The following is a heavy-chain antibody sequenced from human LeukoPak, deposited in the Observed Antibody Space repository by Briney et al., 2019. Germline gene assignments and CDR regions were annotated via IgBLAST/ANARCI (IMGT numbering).Heavy chain of an antibody. Sequence: ASVTVSCKASGYTFTSYGISWVRQAPGQGLEWVGWISAYNGNTYYAQRIQGRVTMTTDTSTSTAYMELRSLRSDDTAVYYCASESGRSGESSQSVYWGQGTLVTVSS. CDR3: ASESGRSGESSQSVY. J-gene: IGHJ4*02. D-gene: IGHD3-10*01. V-gene: IGHV1-18*01. CDR2: ISAYNGNT. CDR1: GYTFTSYG.